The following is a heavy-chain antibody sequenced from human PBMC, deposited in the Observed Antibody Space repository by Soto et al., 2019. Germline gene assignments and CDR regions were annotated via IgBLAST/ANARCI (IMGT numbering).Heavy chain of an antibody. CDR3: AKVRYSSPMGYYYGMVV. CDR1: RVAFSKFI. V-gene: IGHV1-69*01. D-gene: IGHD6-19*01. Sequence: QAQLEQSGGEVKKPGSSVKVSCKASRVAFSKFIVTWVRQAPGLGLEWVGGIIPIFGTANYAQKCQGRVTITADESTSTSYMEVNNLRSEDTAVYYCAKVRYSSPMGYYYGMVVWGQGTTVTVAS. J-gene: IGHJ6*02. CDR2: IIPIFGTA.